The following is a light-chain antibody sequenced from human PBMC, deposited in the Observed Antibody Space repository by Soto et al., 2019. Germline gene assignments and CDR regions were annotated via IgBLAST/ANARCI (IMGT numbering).Light chain of an antibody. CDR3: AAWDDSLSGEV. CDR1: SSNIGSNY. J-gene: IGLJ1*01. V-gene: IGLV1-47*01. Sequence: QSVLTQPPSASGTPGQRVTISCSGSSSNIGSNYVYWYQQLPGTAPKLLIHRNNQRPSGVPDRFSGSKSGTSASLAISGLRSEDEADYYCAAWDDSLSGEVFGTGTKVTVL. CDR2: RNN.